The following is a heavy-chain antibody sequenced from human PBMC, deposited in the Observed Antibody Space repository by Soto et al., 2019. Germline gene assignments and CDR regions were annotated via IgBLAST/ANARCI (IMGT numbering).Heavy chain of an antibody. D-gene: IGHD7-27*01. V-gene: IGHV3-23*01. CDR1: GFILNNYA. CDR3: VKMRRNWGAFDC. J-gene: IGHJ3*01. CDR2: IGGTDGDSDGVP. Sequence: VQLLESGGDLVQPGGSLRISCVASGFILNNYAMSWVRQAPGKGLGWDSTIGGTDGDSDGVPWYEDSVKGRFTISRDKSANTLFLHKDNLRAEDSALYYCVKMRRNWGAFDCWGQGTTVVVSS.